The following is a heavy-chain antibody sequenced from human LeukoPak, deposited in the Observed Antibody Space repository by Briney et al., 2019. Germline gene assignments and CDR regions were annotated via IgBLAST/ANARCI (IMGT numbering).Heavy chain of an antibody. CDR2: INQDGSEK. D-gene: IGHD6-13*01. CDR1: GFTSSNYW. J-gene: IGHJ4*02. V-gene: IGHV3-7*01. Sequence: GGSLRLSCAASGFTSSNYWMHWVRQAPGKGLEWVANINQDGSEKHYVDSVGGRFTISRDNSKNTLYLQMNSLRAEDTAVYYCARGNQWQQLLKGTTFDYWGQGTLVTVSS. CDR3: ARGNQWQQLLKGTTFDY.